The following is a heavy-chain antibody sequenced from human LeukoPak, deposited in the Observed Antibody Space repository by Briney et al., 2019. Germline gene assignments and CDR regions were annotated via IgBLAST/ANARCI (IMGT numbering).Heavy chain of an antibody. CDR3: ARARYSANDYSDY. J-gene: IGHJ4*02. V-gene: IGHV3-72*01. D-gene: IGHD1-26*01. CDR1: GLTFSDHY. CDR2: IRNKANSYTT. Sequence: GGSLRLSCAASGLTFSDHYMDWVRQAPGKGLEWVGRIRNKANSYTTEYAASVKGRFTISRDDSKNSLYLQMSSLKTEDTALYYCARARYSANDYSDYWGQGTLVTVSS.